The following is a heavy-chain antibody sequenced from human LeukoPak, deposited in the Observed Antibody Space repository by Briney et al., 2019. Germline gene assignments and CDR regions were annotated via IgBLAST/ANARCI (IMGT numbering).Heavy chain of an antibody. D-gene: IGHD3-9*01. CDR1: GYTFTSYG. CDR3: ARGAYDILTGFDY. CDR2: ISAYNGNT. J-gene: IGHJ4*02. V-gene: IGHV1-18*01. Sequence: ASVKVSCQSSGYTFTSYGIRWVRQAPGQGRAWMGWISAYNGNTNYAQKLQGRVTMTTDTSTSTAYMELRSLRSDDTAVYCCARGAYDILTGFDYWGQGTLVTVSA.